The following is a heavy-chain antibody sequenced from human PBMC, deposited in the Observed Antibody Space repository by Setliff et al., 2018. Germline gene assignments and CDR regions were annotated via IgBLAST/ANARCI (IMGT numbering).Heavy chain of an antibody. V-gene: IGHV4-59*08. CDR1: GGSISSYY. D-gene: IGHD3-22*01. Sequence: PSETLSLTCTVSGGSISSYYWSWIRQPPWKGLEWIGYIYTSGSTNYNPSLKSRVSISLDTSKSQFSLRLSSLTAADTAVYYCARHRRDSSGNYFVGLYYFDYWGQGTPVTVSS. J-gene: IGHJ4*02. CDR2: IYTSGST. CDR3: ARHRRDSSGNYFVGLYYFDY.